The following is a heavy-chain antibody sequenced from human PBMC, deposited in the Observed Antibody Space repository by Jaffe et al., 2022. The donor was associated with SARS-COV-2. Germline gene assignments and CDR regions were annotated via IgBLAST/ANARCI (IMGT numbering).Heavy chain of an antibody. D-gene: IGHD5-18*01. CDR2: IKSKTDGGTT. CDR3: TTHVDTAMAYQFYYYYYGMDV. J-gene: IGHJ6*02. Sequence: EVQLVESGGGLVKPGGSLRLSCAASGFTFSNAWMSWVRQAPGKGLEWVGRIKSKTDGGTTDYAAPVKGRFTISRDDSKNTLYLQMNSLKTEDTAVYYCTTHVDTAMAYQFYYYYYGMDVWGQGTTVTVSS. CDR1: GFTFSNAW. V-gene: IGHV3-15*01.